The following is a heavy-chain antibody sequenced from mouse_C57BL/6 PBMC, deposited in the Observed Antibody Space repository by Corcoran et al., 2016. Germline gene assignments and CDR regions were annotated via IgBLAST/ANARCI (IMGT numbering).Heavy chain of an antibody. CDR1: GYTFTDYY. CDR3: ARQERSYYATDY. Sequence: EVQLQQSGPELVKPGASVKISCKASGYTFTDYYMNWVKQSHGQSLEWIGDINPNNGGTSYNQKFKGKATLTVDKSSSTAYMELRSLTSEDSAGYYCARQERSYYATDYWGQGTSVTVPS. CDR2: INPNNGGT. J-gene: IGHJ4*01. V-gene: IGHV1-26*01.